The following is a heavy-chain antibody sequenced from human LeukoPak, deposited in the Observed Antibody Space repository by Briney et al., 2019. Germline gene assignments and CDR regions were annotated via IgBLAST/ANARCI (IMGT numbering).Heavy chain of an antibody. D-gene: IGHD5-12*01. CDR1: GYTFTTYY. CDR3: ARGGYDSVDY. Sequence: ASVTVSFTASGYTFTTYYMHWVRQAPGQGLEWMGIINPSGGSTSYAQKFQGRVTMTRDTSTSTVYMELSSLRSEDTAVYYCARGGYDSVDYWGQGTLVTVSS. J-gene: IGHJ4*02. V-gene: IGHV1-46*01. CDR2: INPSGGST.